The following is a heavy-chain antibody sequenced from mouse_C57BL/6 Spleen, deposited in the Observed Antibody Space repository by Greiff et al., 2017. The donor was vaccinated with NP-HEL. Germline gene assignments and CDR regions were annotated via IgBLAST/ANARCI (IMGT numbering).Heavy chain of an antibody. CDR2: ISGGGGNT. Sequence: EVQLVESGGGLVKPGGSLKLSCAASGFTFSSYTMSWVRQTPEKRLEWVATISGGGGNTYYPDSVKGRFTISRDNAKNTLYLQMSSLRSEDTALYYCARQITTVVAPYAMDYWGQGTSVTVSS. CDR1: GFTFSSYT. CDR3: ARQITTVVAPYAMDY. D-gene: IGHD1-1*01. V-gene: IGHV5-9*01. J-gene: IGHJ4*01.